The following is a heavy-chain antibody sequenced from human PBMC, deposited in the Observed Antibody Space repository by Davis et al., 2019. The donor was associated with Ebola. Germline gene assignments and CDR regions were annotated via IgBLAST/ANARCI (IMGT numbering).Heavy chain of an antibody. J-gene: IGHJ5*02. Sequence: SVKVSCKASGGTFSSYAISWVRQASGQGLEWMGGIIPIFGTANYAQKFQGRVTITADESTSTAYMELSSLRSEDTAVYYCARSEELVPYWFDPWGQGTLVTVSS. CDR2: IIPIFGTA. V-gene: IGHV1-69*13. CDR1: GGTFSSYA. CDR3: ARSEELVPYWFDP. D-gene: IGHD6-6*01.